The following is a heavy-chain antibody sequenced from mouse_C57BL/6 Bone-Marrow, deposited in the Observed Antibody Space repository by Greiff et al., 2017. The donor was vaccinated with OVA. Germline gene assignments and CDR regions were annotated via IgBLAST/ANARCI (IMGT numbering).Heavy chain of an antibody. Sequence: EVQGVESGGGLIQPGGSLSLSCAASGFTFTDYYMSWVRQPPGKALEWLGFIRNKANGYTTEYSASVKGRFTISRDNSQSILYLQMNALRAEDSATYYCARSTAYYFDYWGQGTTLTVSS. CDR1: GFTFTDYY. CDR3: ARSTAYYFDY. J-gene: IGHJ2*01. V-gene: IGHV7-3*01. CDR2: IRNKANGYTT.